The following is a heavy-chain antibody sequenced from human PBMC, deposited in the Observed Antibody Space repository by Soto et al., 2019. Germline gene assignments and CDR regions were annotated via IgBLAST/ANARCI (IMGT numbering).Heavy chain of an antibody. V-gene: IGHV3-7*05. D-gene: IGHD4-17*01. J-gene: IGHJ3*02. CDR1: GFTFSSYW. CDR2: IKQDGSEK. CDR3: ARERATGPDYGEDYVSAFDI. Sequence: EVQLVESGGGLVQPGGSLRLSCAASGFTFSSYWMSWVRQAPGKGLEWVANIKQDGSEKYYVDSVKGRFTISRDNAKNSLYLQMNSLRAEDTAVYYCARERATGPDYGEDYVSAFDIWGQGTMVTVSS.